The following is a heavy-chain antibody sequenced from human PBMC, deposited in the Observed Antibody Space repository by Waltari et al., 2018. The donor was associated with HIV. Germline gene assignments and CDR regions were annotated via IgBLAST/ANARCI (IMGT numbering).Heavy chain of an antibody. CDR3: ARDARWPFHYFDY. V-gene: IGHV3-30*01. D-gene: IGHD2-15*01. Sequence: QVQLVESGGGVVQPGRSLRLSCAASGFTFSNYAIHWVRQAPGKGLEWVAVISYDGSNKYYADSVKDRFTISRDNSKNTLYLQMNSLRAEDTAVYYCARDARWPFHYFDYWGQGTLVTVSS. CDR2: ISYDGSNK. J-gene: IGHJ4*02. CDR1: GFTFSNYA.